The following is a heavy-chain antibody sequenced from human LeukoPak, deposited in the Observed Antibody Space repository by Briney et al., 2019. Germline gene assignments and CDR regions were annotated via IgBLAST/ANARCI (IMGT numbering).Heavy chain of an antibody. Sequence: PGGSLRLSCAASGFTFSDYYMSWIRQAPGKGLEWVSYISSSGSTIYYADSVKGRFTISRDNAKNSLYLQMNSLRAEDTAVYYCARDIAQFFFGELLAASDYWGQGTLVTVSS. CDR2: ISSSGSTI. CDR3: ARDIAQFFFGELLAASDY. CDR1: GFTFSDYY. D-gene: IGHD3-10*01. V-gene: IGHV3-11*01. J-gene: IGHJ4*02.